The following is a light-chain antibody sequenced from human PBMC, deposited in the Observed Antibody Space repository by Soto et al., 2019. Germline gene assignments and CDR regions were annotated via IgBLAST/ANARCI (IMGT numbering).Light chain of an antibody. J-gene: IGKJ3*01. CDR1: QSISSY. V-gene: IGKV1-39*01. CDR3: QQSYSTPVVT. Sequence: DIQMTQSPSSLSASVGDRVTITCRASQSISSYLNWYQQKPGKAPKLLIYAASSLQSGVPSRFSGSGFGTDFTLTISSLQPEDFATYYCQQSYSTPVVTFGPGTKVDIK. CDR2: AAS.